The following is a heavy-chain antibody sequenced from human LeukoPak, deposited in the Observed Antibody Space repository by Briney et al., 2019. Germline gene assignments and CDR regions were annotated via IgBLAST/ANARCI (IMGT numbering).Heavy chain of an antibody. CDR1: GGSISSSSYY. V-gene: IGHV4-39*01. J-gene: IGHJ4*02. CDR3: ARQAVAGNGFDY. Sequence: SETLSLTCTVSGGSISSSSYYWGWIRQPPGKGLEWIGTIYYSGNTYYNPSLKSRVSISVDTSKNQFSLQLSSVTAADTAVYYCARQAVAGNGFDYWGQGTLVTVSS. CDR2: IYYSGNT. D-gene: IGHD6-19*01.